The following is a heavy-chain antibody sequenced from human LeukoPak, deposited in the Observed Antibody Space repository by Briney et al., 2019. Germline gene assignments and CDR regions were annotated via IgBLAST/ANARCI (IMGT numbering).Heavy chain of an antibody. V-gene: IGHV3-23*01. CDR2: IIGSGGST. J-gene: IGHJ5*02. D-gene: IGHD3-10*01. CDR1: GFTFSSYA. Sequence: GGSLRLSCAASGFTFSSYAMSWVRQAPGKGLEWVSAIIGSGGSTYYADSVKGPFTISRDNSKNTLYLQMNSLRAEDRAVYYCAKLSYGSGSLRWFDPWGQGTLVTVSS. CDR3: AKLSYGSGSLRWFDP.